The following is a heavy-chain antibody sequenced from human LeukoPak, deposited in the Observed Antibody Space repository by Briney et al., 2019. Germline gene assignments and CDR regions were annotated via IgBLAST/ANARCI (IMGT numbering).Heavy chain of an antibody. V-gene: IGHV3-30*18. CDR3: AKDRYPTAVTSNGMDV. D-gene: IGHD4-17*01. CDR2: ISYHGRNT. J-gene: IGHJ6*02. CDR1: GLFSNTYG. Sequence: GRSLRLSCAAFGLFSNTYGIQWFRQAPGKGLEWVAMISYHGRNTYYADSVRGRFTISRDNSNSTLYLQIDSLRVEDTAIYYCAKDRYPTAVTSNGMDVWGQGTTVTVSS.